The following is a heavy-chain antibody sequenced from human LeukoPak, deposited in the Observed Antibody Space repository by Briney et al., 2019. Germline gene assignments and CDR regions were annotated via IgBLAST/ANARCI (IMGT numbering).Heavy chain of an antibody. D-gene: IGHD6-13*01. CDR1: GFTFSSYG. CDR3: AKAPIAAAGIYYFDY. J-gene: IGHJ4*02. CDR2: IPYDGSNK. V-gene: IGHV3-30*18. Sequence: GKSLRLSCAASGFTFSSYGIHWVRQAPGKGLEWVAVIPYDGSNKYYADSVKGRFTISRDNYKNTLYLQMNRLRAEDTAVYYCAKAPIAAAGIYYFDYWGQGTLVTVSS.